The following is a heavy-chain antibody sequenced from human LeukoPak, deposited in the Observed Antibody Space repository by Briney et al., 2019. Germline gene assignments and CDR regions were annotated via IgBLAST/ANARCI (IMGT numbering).Heavy chain of an antibody. CDR1: GFTFSSYG. CDR3: AKSSGSSNWYEFDY. D-gene: IGHD6-13*01. V-gene: IGHV3-23*01. J-gene: IGHJ4*02. CDR2: ISGSGGST. Sequence: VGSLRLSSAASGFTFSSYGMSWVRQAPGKGVGWVSSISGSGGSTTYADSVKGRFTISRDNSKNTLYLQMNSLRAEDTAVYYCAKSSGSSNWYEFDYWGQGTLVTVSS.